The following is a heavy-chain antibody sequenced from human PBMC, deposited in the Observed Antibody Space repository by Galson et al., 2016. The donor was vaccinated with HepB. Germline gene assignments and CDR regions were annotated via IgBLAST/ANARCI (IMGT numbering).Heavy chain of an antibody. D-gene: IGHD6-6*01. J-gene: IGHJ4*02. CDR3: AKDYNLYSTSSPFDY. CDR1: GFTFSTYG. V-gene: IGHV3-30*18. Sequence: SLRLSCAASGFTFSTYGMHWVRQAPGKGLEWVALISYDGSNTYYGDSVKGRFTISRDNSKNTLYLQMSSLRADDSAKYYCAKDYNLYSTSSPFDYWGQGTLVTVSS. CDR2: ISYDGSNT.